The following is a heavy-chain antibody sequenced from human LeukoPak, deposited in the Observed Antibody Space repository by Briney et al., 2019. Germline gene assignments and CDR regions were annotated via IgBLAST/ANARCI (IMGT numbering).Heavy chain of an antibody. CDR1: GGTFSSYA. D-gene: IGHD3-16*01. V-gene: IGHV1-69*13. CDR3: ARESHRLYDYVWGSYESKHY. CDR2: IIPIFGTA. Sequence: SVKVSCKASGGTFSSYAISWVRQAPGQGLEWMGGIIPIFGTANYAQKFQGRVTITADESTSTAYMELSSLRSEDTAVYYCARESHRLYDYVWGSYESKHYWGQGTLVTVSS. J-gene: IGHJ4*02.